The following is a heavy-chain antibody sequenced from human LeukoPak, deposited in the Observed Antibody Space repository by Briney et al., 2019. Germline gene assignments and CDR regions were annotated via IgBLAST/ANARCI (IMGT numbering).Heavy chain of an antibody. CDR1: GFTFRNYV. D-gene: IGHD1-26*01. J-gene: IGHJ4*02. CDR3: VKEASSGNFVTIDC. CDR2: ITGDGGGT. V-gene: IGHV3-23*01. Sequence: GGSLRLSCAASGFTFRNYVMSWVRQTPGKGLEWVSAITGDGGGTNHADSVKGRFTIPRDNSKNILYLQMNSLRADDTAAYYCVKEASSGNFVTIDCWGQGTLVTVSS.